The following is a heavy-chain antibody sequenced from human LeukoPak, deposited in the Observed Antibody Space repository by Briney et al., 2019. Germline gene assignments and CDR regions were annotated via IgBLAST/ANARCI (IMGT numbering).Heavy chain of an antibody. CDR2: INPNSGGT. CDR3: SRASTIAAPGAIPNDF. CDR1: GYTFTSYD. J-gene: IGHJ4*02. V-gene: IGHV1-2*07. Sequence: ASVKVSCKASGYTFTSYDINWVRQATGQGLEWMGWINPNSGGTNYAHKFQGRVTMTRDTSISTAYMELSSLRSDDSAVYFCSRASTIAAPGAIPNDFWGQGTLVTVSS. D-gene: IGHD6-13*01.